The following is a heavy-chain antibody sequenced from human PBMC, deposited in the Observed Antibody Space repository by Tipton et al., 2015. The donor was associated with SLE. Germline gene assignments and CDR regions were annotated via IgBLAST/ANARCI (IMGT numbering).Heavy chain of an antibody. Sequence: TLSLTCTVSCGSISSYWNWILQPAGKGLEWIGRIYIRGGTNYNPSLKSRVTMSVDTSKNQFSLKLTSVTAADTAVYYCAREKSNNWDYFAFDIWGQGTAVTVSS. CDR3: AREKSNNWDYFAFDI. J-gene: IGHJ3*02. CDR2: IYIRGGT. V-gene: IGHV4-4*07. CDR1: CGSISSY. D-gene: IGHD1-7*01.